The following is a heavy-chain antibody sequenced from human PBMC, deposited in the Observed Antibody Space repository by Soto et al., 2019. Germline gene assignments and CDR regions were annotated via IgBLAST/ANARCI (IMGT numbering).Heavy chain of an antibody. D-gene: IGHD4-4*01. Sequence: QVQLVQSGAEVKKPGSSVKVSCKASGGTFSPYTINWVRQAPGQGLEWMGRIIPFHGVTNYAQKFQARVTITADKATSTAYMERSGLRFEDTAMYYCTRDWEITVSTGALGGFWGRGTMVTVYS. V-gene: IGHV1-69*08. CDR1: GGTFSPYT. CDR3: TRDWEITVSTGALGGF. CDR2: IIPFHGVT. J-gene: IGHJ4*02.